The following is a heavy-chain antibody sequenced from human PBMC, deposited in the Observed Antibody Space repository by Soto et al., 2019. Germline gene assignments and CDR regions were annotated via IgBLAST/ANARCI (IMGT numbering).Heavy chain of an antibody. CDR3: ARYSRSYYFDY. V-gene: IGHV4-61*01. D-gene: IGHD6-13*01. CDR1: GGSVSSGSYY. CDR2: IYYSGST. Sequence: ETLSLTCTVSGGSVSSGSYYWSWIRQPPGKGLEWIGYIYYSGSTNYNPSLKSRVTISVDTSKNQFSLKLSSVTAADTAVYYCARYSRSYYFDYWGQGTLVTVSS. J-gene: IGHJ4*02.